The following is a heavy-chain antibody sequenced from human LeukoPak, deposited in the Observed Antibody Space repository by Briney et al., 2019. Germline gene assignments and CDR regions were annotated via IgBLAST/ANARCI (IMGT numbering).Heavy chain of an antibody. CDR3: ARRSRNGLDAFDI. Sequence: ASVKVSCNASAYTFSDYYLHWVRQAPGQGPEWTGWIDPNSEDTEYAQKFQGRVTMTRVRSISTAYMELSRLTSDDTAVYYCARRSRNGLDAFDIWGQGTMDTVSS. CDR2: IDPNSEDT. J-gene: IGHJ3*02. D-gene: IGHD2-8*01. V-gene: IGHV1-2*02. CDR1: AYTFSDYY.